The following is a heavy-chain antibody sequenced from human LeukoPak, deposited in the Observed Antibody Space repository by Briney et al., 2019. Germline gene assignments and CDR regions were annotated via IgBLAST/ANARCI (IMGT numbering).Heavy chain of an antibody. Sequence: LETLSLTCTVSGGSISSSSYYWGWIRQPPGKGLEWIGSIYYSGSTYYNPSLKSRVTISVDTSKNQFSLKLSSVTAADTAVYYCARGYYYDSSGDAFDIWGQGTMVTVSS. CDR3: ARGYYYDSSGDAFDI. CDR1: GGSISSSSYY. CDR2: IYYSGST. D-gene: IGHD3-22*01. J-gene: IGHJ3*02. V-gene: IGHV4-39*07.